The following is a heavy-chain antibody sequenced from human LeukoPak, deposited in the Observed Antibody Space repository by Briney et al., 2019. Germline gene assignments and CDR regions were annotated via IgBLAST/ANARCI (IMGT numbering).Heavy chain of an antibody. Sequence: PGGSLRLSCAATGFTFSSYAMSWVRQAPGKGLEWVSTFSSSGGATYYGDSVRGRFTISRDNSKNTLHLHMNTLRAEDTAVYYCAKRDTSGSFFFEDWGQGTLVTVSS. J-gene: IGHJ4*02. CDR1: GFTFSSYA. CDR3: AKRDTSGSFFFED. V-gene: IGHV3-23*01. D-gene: IGHD3-22*01. CDR2: FSSSGGAT.